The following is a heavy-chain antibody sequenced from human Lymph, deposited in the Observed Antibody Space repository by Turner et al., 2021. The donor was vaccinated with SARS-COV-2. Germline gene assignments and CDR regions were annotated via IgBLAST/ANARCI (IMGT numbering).Heavy chain of an antibody. J-gene: IGHJ6*02. CDR2: ISISSSTI. CDR3: ARDRGGYGAYYYGMDV. D-gene: IGHD2-15*01. CDR1: GFTFSSYS. Sequence: EVQLVESGGGLVQPGGSLRLSCAASGFTFSSYSMNWVRQAPGKGLEWVPYISISSSTIYYADSVKGRFTSSRDNAKNSLYLQMNSLRDEDTAVYYCARDRGGYGAYYYGMDVWGQGTTVTVSS. V-gene: IGHV3-48*02.